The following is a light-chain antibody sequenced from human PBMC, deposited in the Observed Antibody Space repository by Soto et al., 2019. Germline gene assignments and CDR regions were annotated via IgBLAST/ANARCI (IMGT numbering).Light chain of an antibody. J-gene: IGKJ1*01. CDR1: QTISSW. CDR3: QHYNSYSEA. V-gene: IGKV1-5*03. CDR2: KAS. Sequence: DIQMTQSPSTLSGSVGDTVTITCRASQTISSWLAWYQQKPGKAPKLLIYKASTLKSGVPSRFSGSGSGTEFTLTISSLQPDDFATYYCQHYNSYSEAFGQGTKVGIK.